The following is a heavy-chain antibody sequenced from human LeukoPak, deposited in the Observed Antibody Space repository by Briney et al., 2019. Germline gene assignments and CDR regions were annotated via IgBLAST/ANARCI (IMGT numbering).Heavy chain of an antibody. CDR1: GFTFSSYS. D-gene: IGHD3-16*01. CDR2: ISSSSSYI. J-gene: IGHJ4*02. Sequence: SGGSLRLSCAASGFTFSSYSMNWVRQAPGKGLEWVSSISSSSSYIYYADSVKGRFTISRDNAKNSLYLQMNSLRAEDTAVYYCARGGLEDYFDYWGQGTLVTVSS. V-gene: IGHV3-21*01. CDR3: ARGGLEDYFDY.